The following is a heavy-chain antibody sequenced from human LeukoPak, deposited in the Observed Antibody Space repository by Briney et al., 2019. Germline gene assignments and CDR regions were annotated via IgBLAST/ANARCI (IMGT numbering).Heavy chain of an antibody. CDR3: ARLSDILTTYDY. Sequence: SETLSLTCSVSGGSISSSSYYWGWIRQPPGKGLEWIGTISYTGSTHYNPSLKSRVSISVDTSKNQFSLKLSAVTAADTAVHYCARLSDILTTYDYWGQGTLVTVSS. CDR2: ISYTGST. J-gene: IGHJ4*02. CDR1: GGSISSSSYY. V-gene: IGHV4-39*01. D-gene: IGHD3-9*01.